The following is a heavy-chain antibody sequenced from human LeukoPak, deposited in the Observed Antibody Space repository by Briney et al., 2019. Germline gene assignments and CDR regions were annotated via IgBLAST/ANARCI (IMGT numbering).Heavy chain of an antibody. V-gene: IGHV3-30*03. CDR3: ASSAHYYSDSSDYYYNY. Sequence: GGSLRLSCAASGFTFSSYGMHWVRQAPGKGLEWVAVISYDGSNKYYADSVKGRFTTSRDNAKNSLSLQMNSLRAEDTAVYYCASSAHYYSDSSDYYYNYWGQGTLVTVSS. CDR1: GFTFSSYG. CDR2: ISYDGSNK. D-gene: IGHD3-22*01. J-gene: IGHJ4*02.